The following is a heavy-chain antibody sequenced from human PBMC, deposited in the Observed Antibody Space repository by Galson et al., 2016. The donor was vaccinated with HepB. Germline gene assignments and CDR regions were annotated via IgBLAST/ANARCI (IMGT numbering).Heavy chain of an antibody. J-gene: IGHJ4*02. CDR3: ARDKNERGYSYGHFDY. V-gene: IGHV4-31*03. D-gene: IGHD5-18*01. CDR1: GGSISSGGYY. CDR2: IHYSGST. Sequence: TLSLTCTVSGGSISSGGYYWSWISQHPGKGLEWIGYIHYSGSTYYNPSLESRVSISVDTSKNQFSLKLSSVTAADTAVYYCARDKNERGYSYGHFDYWGQGALVTVSS.